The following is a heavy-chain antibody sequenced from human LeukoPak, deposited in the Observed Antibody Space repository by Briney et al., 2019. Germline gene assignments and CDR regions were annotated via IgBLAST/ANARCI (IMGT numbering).Heavy chain of an antibody. Sequence: GGSLRLSCAASGFTFSSYGMHWVRQAPGKGLEWVAVIWYDGSNKYYADSVKGRFTISRDNSKNTLYLQMNSLRAEDTAVYYCARAETFDYGGNPSDYWGQGTLVTVSS. CDR1: GFTFSSYG. D-gene: IGHD4-23*01. CDR2: IWYDGSNK. CDR3: ARAETFDYGGNPSDY. J-gene: IGHJ4*02. V-gene: IGHV3-33*01.